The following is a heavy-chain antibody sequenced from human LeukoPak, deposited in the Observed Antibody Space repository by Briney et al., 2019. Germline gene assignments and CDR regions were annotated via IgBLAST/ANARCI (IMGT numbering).Heavy chain of an antibody. J-gene: IGHJ4*02. CDR3: AGDFQADRLHMFEF. CDR2: IISISGSP. D-gene: IGHD6-6*01. V-gene: IGHV1-69*05. CDR1: GGTFSDST. Sequence: ASVKVSCKVSGGTFSDSTLSWVRQVPGQGLEWMGGIISISGSPNYAQRFQGRVTFTTDEFTSTAYMELRSLTSEDTAVYYCAGDFQADRLHMFEFWGQGSLVTVSS.